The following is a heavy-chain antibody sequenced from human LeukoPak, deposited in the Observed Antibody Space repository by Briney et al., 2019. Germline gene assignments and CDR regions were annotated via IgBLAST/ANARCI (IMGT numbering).Heavy chain of an antibody. V-gene: IGHV3-15*01. D-gene: IGHD3-10*01. CDR1: GFTLSNAW. J-gene: IGHJ6*04. Sequence: GGSRRLSCVASGFTLSNAWMSWVRQAPGRGREWVGRIKSKADGGTTDYAAPVKGRFTISRDDSKNTLYLQMNSLKTEDTAVYYCTTGLGPYYYGSGSYPDYYYYGMDVWGKGTTVTVSS. CDR2: IKSKADGGTT. CDR3: TTGLGPYYYGSGSYPDYYYYGMDV.